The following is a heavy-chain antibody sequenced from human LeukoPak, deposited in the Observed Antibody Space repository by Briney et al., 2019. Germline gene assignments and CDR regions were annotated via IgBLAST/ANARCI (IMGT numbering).Heavy chain of an antibody. CDR1: GFTFSSYG. Sequence: PGRSLRLSCAASGFTFSSYGMHWVRQAPGKGLEWVAVTWYDGSNKYYADSVKGRFTISRDNSKKTMYLQMNSLRAEDTAVYYCARFEGSQTLDYWGQGTLVTVSS. CDR2: TWYDGSNK. D-gene: IGHD3-10*01. V-gene: IGHV3-33*08. J-gene: IGHJ4*02. CDR3: ARFEGSQTLDY.